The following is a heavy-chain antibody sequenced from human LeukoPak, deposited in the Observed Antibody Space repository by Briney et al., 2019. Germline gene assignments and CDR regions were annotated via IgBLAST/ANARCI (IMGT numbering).Heavy chain of an antibody. J-gene: IGHJ4*02. D-gene: IGHD3-10*01. CDR1: GYSFTYYW. CDR2: IYPGDSDT. Sequence: GESLKISCKGSGYSFTYYWIGWGRQLPGKGLEWMGIIYPGDSDTTYSPSFQGQVTISADKSISTAYLQWSSLKASDTAMYYCARHHFGETSFDYWGQGTLVTVSS. V-gene: IGHV5-51*01. CDR3: ARHHFGETSFDY.